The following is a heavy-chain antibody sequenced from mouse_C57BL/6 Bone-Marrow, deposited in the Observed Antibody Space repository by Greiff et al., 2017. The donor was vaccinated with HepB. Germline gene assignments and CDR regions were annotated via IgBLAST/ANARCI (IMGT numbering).Heavy chain of an antibody. Sequence: VQLKESGGGLVQPGESLKLSCESNEYEFPSHDMSWVRQTPEKRLELVAAINSDGGSTYYPDTMERRFIISRDNTKKTLYLQMSSLRSEDTALYYCARRSTMITRNYYAMDYWGQGTSVTVSS. V-gene: IGHV5-2*01. D-gene: IGHD2-4*01. CDR1: EYEFPSHD. CDR3: ARRSTMITRNYYAMDY. CDR2: INSDGGST. J-gene: IGHJ4*01.